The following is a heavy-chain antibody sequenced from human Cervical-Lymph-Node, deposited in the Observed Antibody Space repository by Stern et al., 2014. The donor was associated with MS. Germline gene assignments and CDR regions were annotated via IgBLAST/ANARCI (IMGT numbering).Heavy chain of an antibody. J-gene: IGHJ2*01. D-gene: IGHD2-21*02. CDR3: ARDTAQVASWYFDL. CDR2: INTYNGDT. Sequence: VQMVESGVEVKKHGASVKVSCKASGYTFTSSGITWGRQAPGQGLEWMGWINTYNGDTHYAQKLQGRVTITTDTSTTTAHMEVRSLRYDDTAVYYCARDTAQVASWYFDLWGRGTLVTVSS. V-gene: IGHV1-18*01. CDR1: GYTFTSSG.